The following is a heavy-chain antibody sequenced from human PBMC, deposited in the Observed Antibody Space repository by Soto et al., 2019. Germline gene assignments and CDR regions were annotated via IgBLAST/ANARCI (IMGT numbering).Heavy chain of an antibody. CDR3: TKTSGDFWTGYSTWHFAD. CDR1: VFTFNRHT. V-gene: IGHV3-23*01. D-gene: IGHD3-3*01. Sequence: XGSLRLSCASSVFTFNRHTMACVRQGQGKCLEWVSVIGGSGTTTYYADSVKGRFDISRDNSKNEVYLQLNSLRAEDTAVYFCTKTSGDFWTGYSTWHFADRGQGTLVTVS. CDR2: IGGSGTTT. J-gene: IGHJ4*02.